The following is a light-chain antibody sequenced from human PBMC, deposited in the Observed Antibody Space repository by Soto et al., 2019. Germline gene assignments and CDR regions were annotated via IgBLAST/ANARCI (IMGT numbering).Light chain of an antibody. V-gene: IGLV2-14*03. J-gene: IGLJ1*01. CDR1: SSDVGGYNF. Sequence: QSALTQPASVSGSPGQSVTISCAGTSSDVGGYNFVSWYQQHPGKASQLMIYDVSSRPSGVSNRFSGSKSGNTASLTISGLQAEDEADYYCSSYTSSYTYVFGTGTKVTVL. CDR2: DVS. CDR3: SSYTSSYTYV.